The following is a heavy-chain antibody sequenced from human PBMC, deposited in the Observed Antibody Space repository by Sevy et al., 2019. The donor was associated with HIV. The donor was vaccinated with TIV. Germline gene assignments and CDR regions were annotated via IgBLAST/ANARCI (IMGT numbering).Heavy chain of an antibody. V-gene: IGHV3-11*01. Sequence: GGSLRLSCAASGFTFSDYYMSWIRQAPGKGLEWVSYISSSGSNMYYADSVKGRFTVSRDNAKNSMYLQMNSLRAEDTALYYCARDLHRGLSGSTSGYWGQGTLVTVSS. D-gene: IGHD3-3*01. J-gene: IGHJ4*02. CDR3: ARDLHRGLSGSTSGY. CDR2: ISSSGSNM. CDR1: GFTFSDYY.